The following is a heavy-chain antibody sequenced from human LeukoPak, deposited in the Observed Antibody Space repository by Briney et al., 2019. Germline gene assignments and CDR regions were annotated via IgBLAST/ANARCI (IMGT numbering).Heavy chain of an antibody. J-gene: IGHJ4*02. CDR2: INHSGST. D-gene: IGHD6-13*01. CDR3: AREPAAGPYYFDY. CDR1: GGSFSGYY. V-gene: IGHV4-34*01. Sequence: PSETLSLTCAVYGGSFSGYYWSWIRQPPGKGLEWIGEINHSGSTNYNPSPKSRVTISVDTSKNQFSLKLSSVTAADTAVYYCAREPAAGPYYFDYWGQGTLVTVSS.